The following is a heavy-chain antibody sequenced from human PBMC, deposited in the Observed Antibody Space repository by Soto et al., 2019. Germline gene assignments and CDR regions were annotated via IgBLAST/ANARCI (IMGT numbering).Heavy chain of an antibody. CDR3: AKDQGEGNHYYYYGMDV. Sequence: GGSLRLSCAASGFTFSSYGMHWVRQAPGKGLEWVAVISYDGSNKYYADSVKGRFTISRDNSKNTLYLQMNSLRAEDTAVYYCAKDQGEGNHYYYYGMDVWGQGTTVTVSS. CDR1: GFTFSSYG. CDR2: ISYDGSNK. J-gene: IGHJ6*02. V-gene: IGHV3-30*18. D-gene: IGHD3-16*01.